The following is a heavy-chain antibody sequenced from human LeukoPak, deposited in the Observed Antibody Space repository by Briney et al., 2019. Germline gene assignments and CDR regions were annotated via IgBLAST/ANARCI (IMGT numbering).Heavy chain of an antibody. D-gene: IGHD3-22*01. CDR3: ARVDRYDSSGYYYDAFDI. CDR1: GFTFSSYE. V-gene: IGHV3-48*03. CDR2: ISSSGSTI. Sequence: GGSLRLSCAASGFTFSSYEMNWVRQAPGKGLEWVSYISSSGSTIYYADSVKGRFTISRDNTKNSLYLQMNSLRAEDTALYYCARVDRYDSSGYYYDAFDIWGQGTMVTVSS. J-gene: IGHJ3*02.